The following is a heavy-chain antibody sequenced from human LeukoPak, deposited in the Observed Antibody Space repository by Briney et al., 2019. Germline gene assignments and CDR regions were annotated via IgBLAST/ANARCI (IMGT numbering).Heavy chain of an antibody. D-gene: IGHD3-22*01. CDR3: ARAARPYYDSSGYSGVYDY. CDR2: IIPIFGTA. CDR1: GGTFSSYA. V-gene: IGHV1-69*13. Sequence: GASVKVSCKASGGTFSSYAVSWVRQAPGQGLEWMGGIIPIFGTANYAQKFQGRVTITADESTSTAYMELSSLRSEATAVYYCARAARPYYDSSGYSGVYDYWGQGTLVTVSS. J-gene: IGHJ4*02.